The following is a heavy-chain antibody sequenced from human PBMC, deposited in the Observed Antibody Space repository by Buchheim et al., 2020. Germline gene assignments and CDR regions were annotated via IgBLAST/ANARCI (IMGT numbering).Heavy chain of an antibody. CDR3: ARDGEYYDFWSGYPYGMDV. CDR1: GFTFSSYS. V-gene: IGHV3-21*01. J-gene: IGHJ6*02. D-gene: IGHD3-3*01. CDR2: ISSSSSYI. Sequence: EVQLVESGGGLVKPGGSLRLSCAASGFTFSSYSMNWVRQAPGKGLEWVSSISSSSSYIYYADSVKGRFTISRDNAKNSLYLQMNGLRAEDTAVYYCARDGEYYDFWSGYPYGMDVWGQGTT.